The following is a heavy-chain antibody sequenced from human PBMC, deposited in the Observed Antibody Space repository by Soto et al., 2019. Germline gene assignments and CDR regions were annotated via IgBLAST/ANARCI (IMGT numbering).Heavy chain of an antibody. CDR1: GFTFNKYA. CDR3: APTRYDYGDDAVGY. Sequence: EVQLLEYGGGLVQRGESLRLSCVASGFTFNKYAMTWVRQAPGKGLEWVSSISGSSSTTYYADSVKGRFTISRDNSKNTVYLHMNTLSTEDTAVYYCAPTRYDYGDDAVGYWGQGTLVTASS. J-gene: IGHJ4*01. V-gene: IGHV3-23*01. D-gene: IGHD4-17*01. CDR2: ISGSSSTT.